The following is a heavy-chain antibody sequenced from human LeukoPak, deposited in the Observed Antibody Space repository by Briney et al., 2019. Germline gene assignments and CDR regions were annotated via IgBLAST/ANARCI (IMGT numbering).Heavy chain of an antibody. CDR3: ATRYSTGWYDAFDI. J-gene: IGHJ3*02. CDR1: GYTFTTYW. CDR2: IYPGDSDT. V-gene: IGHV5-51*01. Sequence: GESLKISCKGSGYTFTTYWIAWVRQMPGKGLEWMGIIYPGDSDTRYSPSFQGKVTISADKSISTAYLQWSSLEASDTAMYYCATRYSTGWYDAFDIWGQGTMVTVSS. D-gene: IGHD6-19*01.